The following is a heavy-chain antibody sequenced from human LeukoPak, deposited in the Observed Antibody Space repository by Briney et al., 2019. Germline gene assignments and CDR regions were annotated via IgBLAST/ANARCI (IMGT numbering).Heavy chain of an antibody. CDR1: GFTFSSYA. Sequence: GGSLRLSCAASGFTFSSYAMSWVRQAPGKGLEWVSVINGSGSSTNYADSVKGRFTISRDNSKNSLYLQMNSLRADDTAVYYCAKDRSDSSNWYLGDYWGQGTLVTVSS. D-gene: IGHD6-13*01. CDR2: INGSGSST. CDR3: AKDRSDSSNWYLGDY. V-gene: IGHV3-23*01. J-gene: IGHJ4*02.